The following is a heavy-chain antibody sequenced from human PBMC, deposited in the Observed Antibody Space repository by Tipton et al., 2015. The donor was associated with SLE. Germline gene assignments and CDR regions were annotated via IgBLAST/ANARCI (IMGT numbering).Heavy chain of an antibody. V-gene: IGHV4-61*08. CDR2: MYHSGST. J-gene: IGHJ5*02. CDR3: ARGWYSRNWEWWFDP. CDR1: GAAIMRGGNY. D-gene: IGHD6-13*01. Sequence: GLVKPSETLSLTCTVSGAAIMRGGNYWSWIRQHPGKGLEWIGYMYHSGSTKYNPSLKSRVTISLDTSKNQVSLRLTSVTAADTAVYYCARGWYSRNWEWWFDPWGQGTLVTVSS.